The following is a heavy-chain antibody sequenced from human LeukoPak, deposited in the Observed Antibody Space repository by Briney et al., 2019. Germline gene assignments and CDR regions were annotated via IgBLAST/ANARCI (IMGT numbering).Heavy chain of an antibody. CDR2: IYSGGSI. D-gene: IGHD5-24*01. CDR3: ARDKATGNHYDN. V-gene: IGHV3-53*01. Sequence: GGSLRLSCAASGFTFSNAWMSWVRQAPGKGLEWVSVIYSGGSIYYADSVKGRFTISRDNSKNTLYLQMNSLRAEDTAVYYCARDKATGNHYDNWGQGTLVTVSS. CDR1: GFTFSNAW. J-gene: IGHJ4*02.